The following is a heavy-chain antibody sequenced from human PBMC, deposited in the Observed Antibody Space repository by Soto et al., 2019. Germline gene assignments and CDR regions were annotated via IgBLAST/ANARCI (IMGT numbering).Heavy chain of an antibody. V-gene: IGHV3-21*01. CDR2: ISSSSSYI. J-gene: IGHJ6*03. CDR3: ARARPIVNPNSGYPHHERYYYYMDV. Sequence: GGSLRLSCAASGFTFSSYSMNWVRQAPGKGLEWVSSISSSSSYIYYADSVKGRFTISRDNAKNSLYLQMNSLRAEDTAVYYCARARPIVNPNSGYPHHERYYYYMDVWGKGTTVTVSS. D-gene: IGHD5-12*01. CDR1: GFTFSSYS.